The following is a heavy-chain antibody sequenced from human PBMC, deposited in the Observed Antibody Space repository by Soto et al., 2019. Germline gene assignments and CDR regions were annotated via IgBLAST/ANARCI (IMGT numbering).Heavy chain of an antibody. CDR1: GGSISSGGYY. V-gene: IGHV4-31*03. CDR3: ARALRRYDFWSDRTNPTPQYYFDY. Sequence: SETLSLTCTVSGGSISSGGYYWSWIRQHPGKGLEWIGYIYYSGSTYYNPSLKSRVTISVDTSKNQFSLKLSSVTAADTAVYYCARALRRYDFWSDRTNPTPQYYFDYWGQGTLVTVSS. J-gene: IGHJ4*02. CDR2: IYYSGST. D-gene: IGHD3-3*01.